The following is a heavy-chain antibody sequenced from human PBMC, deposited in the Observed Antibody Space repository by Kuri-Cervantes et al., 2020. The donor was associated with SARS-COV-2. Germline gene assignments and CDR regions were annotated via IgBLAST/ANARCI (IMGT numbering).Heavy chain of an antibody. V-gene: IGHV4-4*02. Sequence: CAVSGGSISSSNWWSWVRQPPGKGLEWIGEIHRTGTTIYNPPLESRVTISVDRSKNQFSLTLRSVTAADTAVYYCAFNYGTGSYFYWGQGTLVTVSS. CDR3: AFNYGTGSYFY. CDR2: IHRTGTT. D-gene: IGHD3-10*01. CDR1: GGSISSSNW. J-gene: IGHJ4*02.